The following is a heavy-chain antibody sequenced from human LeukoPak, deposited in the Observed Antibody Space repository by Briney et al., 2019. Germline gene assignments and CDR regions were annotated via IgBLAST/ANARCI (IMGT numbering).Heavy chain of an antibody. Sequence: ASVKVSCKVSGYTLTELSMHWVRQAPGKGLEWMGGFDPEDGETIYAQKFQGRVTMTEDTSTDTAYMELSSLRSEDTAVYYCATAWGWAPLDAFHIWGQGTMVTVSS. CDR3: ATAWGWAPLDAFHI. J-gene: IGHJ3*02. D-gene: IGHD1-26*01. V-gene: IGHV1-24*01. CDR2: FDPEDGET. CDR1: GYTLTELS.